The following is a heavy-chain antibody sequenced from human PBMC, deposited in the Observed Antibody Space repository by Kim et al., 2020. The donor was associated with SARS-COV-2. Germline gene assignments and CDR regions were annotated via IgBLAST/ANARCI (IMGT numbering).Heavy chain of an antibody. V-gene: IGHV3-74*01. CDR3: ARGNHHGMDV. CDR2: INGDGSGT. Sequence: GGSLRLSCAASEFTFSNYWMHWVRQAPGRGLVWVSRINGDGSGTIYAESVKGRFTVSRDNAKNTLFLQMNSLRAEDKAVYYCARGNHHGMDVWGKGTTVT. CDR1: EFTFSNYW. J-gene: IGHJ6*04.